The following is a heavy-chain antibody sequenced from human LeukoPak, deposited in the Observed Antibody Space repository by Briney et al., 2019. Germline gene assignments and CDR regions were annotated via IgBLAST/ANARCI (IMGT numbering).Heavy chain of an antibody. Sequence: PGGSLRLSCAASGFTFSSYGMYWVRQAPRKGLQWVAVIWYDGSSTYYADSVKGRFTISRDNSKNTLYLQMNSLRAEDTAVYYCARDSGKYNYYYAMDVWGQGTTVTVSS. CDR3: ARDSGKYNYYYAMDV. V-gene: IGHV3-33*07. J-gene: IGHJ6*02. CDR1: GFTFSSYG. CDR2: IWYDGSST. D-gene: IGHD1-26*01.